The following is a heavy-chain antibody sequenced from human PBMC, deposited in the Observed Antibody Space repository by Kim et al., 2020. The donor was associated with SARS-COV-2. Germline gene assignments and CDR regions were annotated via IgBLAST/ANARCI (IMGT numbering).Heavy chain of an antibody. CDR3: AKTVTTGNYDS. J-gene: IGHJ4*02. Sequence: FYAESVKVRFTISRDNPENTVYLQMNSLRAEDTAVYYCAKTVTTGNYDSWGQGTLVTVSS. D-gene: IGHD4-17*01. V-gene: IGHV3-53*01.